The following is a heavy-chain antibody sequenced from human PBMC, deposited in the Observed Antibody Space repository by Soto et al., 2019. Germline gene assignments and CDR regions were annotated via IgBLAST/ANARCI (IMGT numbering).Heavy chain of an antibody. Sequence: GXLRVSSAASGFTFSSYAMSWVRQAPGKGLEWVSAISGSGGSTYYADSVKGRFTISRDNSKNTLYLQMNSLRAEDTAVYYCAKDITLGRYCGGDCYLFDYWGQGTMVTV. CDR2: ISGSGGST. J-gene: IGHJ4*02. D-gene: IGHD2-21*02. CDR3: AKDITLGRYCGGDCYLFDY. V-gene: IGHV3-23*01. CDR1: GFTFSSYA.